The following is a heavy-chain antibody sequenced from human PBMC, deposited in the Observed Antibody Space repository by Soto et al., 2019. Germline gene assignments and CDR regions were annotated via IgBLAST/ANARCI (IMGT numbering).Heavy chain of an antibody. CDR3: ARDPWGYYGMDV. CDR1: GYSFTIYA. J-gene: IGHJ6*02. D-gene: IGHD3-16*01. Sequence: QVQLVQSGAEVKKPGASVKVSCKASGYSFTIYAMHWVRQAPGQRLEWMGWINAGNGNTKYSQKFQGRVTITRDTSASTAYMELSSLRSEDTGVYYCARDPWGYYGMDVWGQGTTVTVSS. CDR2: INAGNGNT. V-gene: IGHV1-3*01.